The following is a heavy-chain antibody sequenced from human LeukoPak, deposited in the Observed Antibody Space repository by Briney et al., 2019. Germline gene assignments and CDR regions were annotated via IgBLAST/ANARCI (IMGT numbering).Heavy chain of an antibody. Sequence: PGGSLRLSCAASGFTFRTYAMSWIRQPPGKGLEWIGEINHSGSTNYNPSLKSRVTISVDTSKNQFSLKLSSVTAADTAVYYCAITYYDSSGYYFDYWGQGTLVTVSS. CDR1: GFTFRTYA. CDR2: INHSGST. J-gene: IGHJ4*02. D-gene: IGHD3-22*01. V-gene: IGHV4-34*08. CDR3: AITYYDSSGYYFDY.